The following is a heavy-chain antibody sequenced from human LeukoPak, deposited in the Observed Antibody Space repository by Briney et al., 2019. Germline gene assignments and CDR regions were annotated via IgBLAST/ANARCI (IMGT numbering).Heavy chain of an antibody. CDR1: GFTFSSYS. Sequence: KSGGPLRLSCAASGFTFSSYSMNWVRQAPGKGLEWVSSISSSSSYIYYADSVKGRFTISRDNAKNSLYLQMNSLRAEDTAVYYCASGHSRGYDYVWGSYRDMGGYWGQGTLVTVSS. D-gene: IGHD3-16*02. J-gene: IGHJ4*02. CDR3: ASGHSRGYDYVWGSYRDMGGY. V-gene: IGHV3-21*01. CDR2: ISSSSSYI.